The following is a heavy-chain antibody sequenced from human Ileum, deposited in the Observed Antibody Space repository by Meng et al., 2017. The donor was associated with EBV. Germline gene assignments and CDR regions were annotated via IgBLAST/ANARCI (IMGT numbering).Heavy chain of an antibody. CDR3: ARVAAAGNEWFDP. J-gene: IGHJ5*02. CDR1: GDSISSDIW. D-gene: IGHD6-13*01. Sequence: QGHLQESGPGLVKPSGTLSLTCMGSGDSISSDIWWSWVRQPPGKGLEWIGEVYHRGDTNYNPSLKSRVTISVDKSKNQFSLKLSSVTAADTAVYYCARVAAAGNEWFDPWGQGTLVTVSS. V-gene: IGHV4-4*02. CDR2: VYHRGDT.